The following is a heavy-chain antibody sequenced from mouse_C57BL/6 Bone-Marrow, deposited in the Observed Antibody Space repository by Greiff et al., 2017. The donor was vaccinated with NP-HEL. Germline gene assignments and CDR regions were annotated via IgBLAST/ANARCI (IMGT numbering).Heavy chain of an antibody. D-gene: IGHD3-3*01. Sequence: VQLQQSGPELVKPGASVKISCKASGYTFTDYYMNWVKQSHGKSLEWIGDINPNNGGTSYNQKFKGKATLTVDKSSSTAYMELRSLTSEDSAVYYCARKRDLDWFAYWGQGTLVTVSA. CDR3: ARKRDLDWFAY. V-gene: IGHV1-26*01. CDR2: INPNNGGT. J-gene: IGHJ3*01. CDR1: GYTFTDYY.